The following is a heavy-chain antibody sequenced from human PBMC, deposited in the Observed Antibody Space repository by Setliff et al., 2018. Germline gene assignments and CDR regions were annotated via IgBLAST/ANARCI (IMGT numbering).Heavy chain of an antibody. CDR1: GFSLNTEAMG. J-gene: IGHJ4*02. V-gene: IGHV2-5*02. CDR3: ARINMVRGVPPHLDY. CDR2: HYYDNDK. Sequence: SGPTLVNPTQTLTLTCTFSGFSLNTEAMGVGWIRQPPGKALEWLALHYYDNDKRYSPSLRSRLTITGDTSKKQVVLTMTNMDPVDTATYYCARINMVRGVPPHLDYWGQGTLVTVSS. D-gene: IGHD3-10*01.